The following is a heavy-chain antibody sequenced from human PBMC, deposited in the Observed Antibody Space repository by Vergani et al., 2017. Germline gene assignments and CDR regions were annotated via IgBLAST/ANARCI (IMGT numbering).Heavy chain of an antibody. Sequence: VQLVESGGGVVQPGGSLRLSCAASGFTFSSYAMSWVRQAPGKGLEWVSAISGSGGSTYYADSVKGRFTISRDNSKNTLYLQMNSLRAEDTAVYYCAKDLGYSSSWFQNPYYYYGMDVWGQGTTVTVSS. J-gene: IGHJ6*02. CDR1: GFTFSSYA. D-gene: IGHD6-13*01. CDR3: AKDLGYSSSWFQNPYYYYGMDV. V-gene: IGHV3-23*04. CDR2: ISGSGGST.